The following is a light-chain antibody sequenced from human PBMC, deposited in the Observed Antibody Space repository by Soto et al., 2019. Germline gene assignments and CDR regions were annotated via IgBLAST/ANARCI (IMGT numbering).Light chain of an antibody. J-gene: IGKJ1*01. V-gene: IGKV3-20*01. CDR1: QTVSSTN. Sequence: ENVFTRSRAPLSLSPGKRATLSSRGLQTVSSTNLAWYQQKPGQAPRLLIYGASSRATSIPPRCSGSGGGTDFTLTISRLQPADFAVYYCQQYGSSPPRTFGQGTKVDIK. CDR3: QQYGSSPPRT. CDR2: GAS.